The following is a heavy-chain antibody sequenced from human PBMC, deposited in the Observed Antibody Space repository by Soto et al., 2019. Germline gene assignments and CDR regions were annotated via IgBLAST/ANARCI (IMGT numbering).Heavy chain of an antibody. Sequence: PSETLSLTCTVSGGSISSDSYYWGWIRQSPEKGLEWIASIYYSGSTNYNPSLKSRVTISVDTSKNQFFLKLSSVTAADTAVYYRARAYGDYVFDYWGQGTLVTVSS. D-gene: IGHD4-17*01. CDR3: ARAYGDYVFDY. J-gene: IGHJ4*02. CDR2: IYYSGST. V-gene: IGHV4-61*01. CDR1: GGSISSDSYY.